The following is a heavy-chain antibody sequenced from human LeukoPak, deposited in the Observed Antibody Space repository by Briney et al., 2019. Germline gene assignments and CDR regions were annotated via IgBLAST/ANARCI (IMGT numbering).Heavy chain of an antibody. Sequence: GGSLRLSCAASGFTFSSSAMSWVRQAPGKGLEWVSAISSGGATTYYTDSVKGRFTISRDNSKNTLYLRMNTLRAEDTALYYCAKGRQGFDPWGQGTLVTVSS. CDR2: ISSGGATT. CDR3: AKGRQGFDP. J-gene: IGHJ5*02. V-gene: IGHV3-23*01. CDR1: GFTFSSSA.